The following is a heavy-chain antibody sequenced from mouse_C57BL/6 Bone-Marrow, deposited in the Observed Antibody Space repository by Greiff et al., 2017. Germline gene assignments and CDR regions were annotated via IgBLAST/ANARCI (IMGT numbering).Heavy chain of an antibody. CDR3: ARWGGYYRGYAMDY. J-gene: IGHJ4*01. CDR1: GYTFTSYG. D-gene: IGHD2-12*01. V-gene: IGHV1-81*01. CDR2: LYPRSGNT. Sequence: QVQLKESGAELARPGASVKLSCKASGYTFTSYGISWVKQRTGQGLEWIGELYPRSGNTYYNEKFTGKATLTADKSSSTAYMELRSLTSEDSAVYFCARWGGYYRGYAMDYWGQGTSVTVSS.